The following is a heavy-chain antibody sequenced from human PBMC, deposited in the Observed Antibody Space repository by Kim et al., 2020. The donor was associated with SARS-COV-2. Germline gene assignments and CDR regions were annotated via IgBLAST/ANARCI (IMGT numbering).Heavy chain of an antibody. J-gene: IGHJ6*02. CDR3: ARDLTVTTQYYYYYYGMDV. V-gene: IGHV1-46*03. Sequence: ASVKVSCKASGYTFTSYYMHWVRQAPGQWLEWMGIINPSGGSTSYAQKFQGRVTMTRDTSTSTVYMELSSLRSEDTAVYYCARDLTVTTQYYYYYYGMDVWGQGTTVTVSS. CDR1: GYTFTSYY. CDR2: INPSGGST. D-gene: IGHD4-17*01.